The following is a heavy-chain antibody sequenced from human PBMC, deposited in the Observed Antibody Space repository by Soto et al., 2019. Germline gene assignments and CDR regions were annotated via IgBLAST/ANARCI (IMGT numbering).Heavy chain of an antibody. J-gene: IGHJ4*02. D-gene: IGHD6-19*01. CDR3: AKDEGIAVAGLMDY. V-gene: IGHV3-9*01. CDR1: GFTFDDYA. CDR2: ISWNSGSI. Sequence: GGSLRLSCAASGFTFDDYAMHWVRQAPGKGLEWVSGISWNSGSIGYADSVKGRFTISRDNAKNSLYLQMNSLRAEDTALYYCAKDEGIAVAGLMDYWGQGTLLTVSS.